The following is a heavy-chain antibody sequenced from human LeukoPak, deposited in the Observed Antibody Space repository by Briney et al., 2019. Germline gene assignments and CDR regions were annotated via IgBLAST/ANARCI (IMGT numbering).Heavy chain of an antibody. D-gene: IGHD6-6*01. Sequence: GGSLRLSCAASGFTFSSYAMSWVRQAPGKGLEWGSLISGSGGSTYYADSVKGRFTISRDNSKNTLYLQMNSLRVEDTAVYYCAKGNIAARQDIMDVWGQGTTVTVSS. CDR1: GFTFSSYA. J-gene: IGHJ6*02. CDR3: AKGNIAARQDIMDV. CDR2: ISGSGGST. V-gene: IGHV3-23*01.